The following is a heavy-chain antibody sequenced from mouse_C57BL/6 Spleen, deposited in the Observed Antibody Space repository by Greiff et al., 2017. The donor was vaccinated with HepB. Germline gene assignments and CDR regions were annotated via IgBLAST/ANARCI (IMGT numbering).Heavy chain of an antibody. CDR3: PRDRTLTGTFDY. J-gene: IGHJ2*01. D-gene: IGHD4-1*01. CDR2: ISDGGSYT. V-gene: IGHV5-4*01. CDR1: GFTFSSYA. Sequence: EVKLVESGGGLVKPGGSLKLSCAASGFTFSSYAMSWVRQTPEKRLEWVATISDGGSYTYYPDNVKGRFTISRDNAKNNLYLQMSHLKSEDTAMYYCPRDRTLTGTFDYWGQGTTLTVSS.